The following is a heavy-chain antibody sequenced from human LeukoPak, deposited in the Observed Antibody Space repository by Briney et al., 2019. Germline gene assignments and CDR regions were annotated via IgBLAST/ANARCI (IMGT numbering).Heavy chain of an antibody. CDR2: IYTSGST. Sequence: SETLSLTCTVSGGSISSYYWSWTRQPAGKGLEWIGRIYTSGSTNYNPSLKSRVTMSVDTSKNQFSLKLSSVTAADTAVYYCARGGYCGGDCLLGDDAFDIWGQGTMVTVSS. CDR1: GGSISSYY. J-gene: IGHJ3*02. D-gene: IGHD2-21*01. CDR3: ARGGYCGGDCLLGDDAFDI. V-gene: IGHV4-4*07.